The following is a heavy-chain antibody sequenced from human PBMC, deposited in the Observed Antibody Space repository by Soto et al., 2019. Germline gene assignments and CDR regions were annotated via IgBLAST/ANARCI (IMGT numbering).Heavy chain of an antibody. V-gene: IGHV1-58*01. CDR1: GFTFTGSA. D-gene: IGHD6-19*01. CDR3: AAGPSSGWYSGDY. Sequence: QMQLVQSGPEVKKPGTSVKVSCKASGFTFTGSAVQWVRQARGQRLEWIGWIVVGSGNTNYAQKFQERVTITRDMSTSTAYMELSSLRSEDTAVYYCAAGPSSGWYSGDYWGQGTLVTVSS. CDR2: IVVGSGNT. J-gene: IGHJ4*02.